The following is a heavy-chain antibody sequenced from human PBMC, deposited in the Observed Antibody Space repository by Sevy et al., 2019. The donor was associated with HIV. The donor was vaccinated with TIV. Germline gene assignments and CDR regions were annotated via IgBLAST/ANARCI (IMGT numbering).Heavy chain of an antibody. CDR1: GGSISSYY. D-gene: IGHD7-27*01. CDR2: IYYSGST. J-gene: IGHJ4*02. CDR3: ARGAKLGVPLDY. V-gene: IGHV4-59*01. Sequence: SETLSLTCTVSGGSISSYYWSWIRQPPGKGLEWIGYIYYSGSTNYNPSLKSRVTISVDTSKNQFSLKLSSVTAADTAVYYCARGAKLGVPLDYWAREPWSPSPQ.